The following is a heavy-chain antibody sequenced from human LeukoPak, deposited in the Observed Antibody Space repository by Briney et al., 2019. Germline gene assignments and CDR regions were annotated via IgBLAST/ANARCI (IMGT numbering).Heavy chain of an antibody. J-gene: IGHJ5*02. CDR1: GGSISSGGYS. D-gene: IGHD6-13*01. Sequence: SQTLSLTCAVSGGSISSGGYSWSWIRQPPGKGLEWIGYVYYSGSTYYNPSLKSRVTISVDTSKNQFSLKLSSVTAADTAVYYCARDGGSLLSWKNWFDPWGQGTLVTVSS. V-gene: IGHV4-31*11. CDR2: VYYSGST. CDR3: ARDGGSLLSWKNWFDP.